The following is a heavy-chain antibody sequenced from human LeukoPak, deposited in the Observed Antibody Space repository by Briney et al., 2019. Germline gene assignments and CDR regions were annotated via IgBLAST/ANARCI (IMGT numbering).Heavy chain of an antibody. CDR3: AKVGGIAVAGPGDY. Sequence: GGSLRLSCAASGFTFSSYAMSWVRQAPGKGLEWVSAISGSGGSTYYADSVKGRFTISRDNSKNTLYLQMNSLRAEDTAVYYCAKVGGIAVAGPGDYWGQGTLVTVSS. V-gene: IGHV3-23*01. CDR2: ISGSGGST. D-gene: IGHD6-19*01. CDR1: GFTFSSYA. J-gene: IGHJ4*02.